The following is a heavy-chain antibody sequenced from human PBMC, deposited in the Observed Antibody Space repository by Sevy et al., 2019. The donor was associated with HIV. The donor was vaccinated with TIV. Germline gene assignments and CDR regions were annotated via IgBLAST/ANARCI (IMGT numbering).Heavy chain of an antibody. CDR1: GGSLISPTFY. V-gene: IGHV4-39*02. Sequence: SETLSLACTASGGSLISPTFYWGWVRQRPGERLEWIAAMHYGGNAYYNPSLKGRLAMSVDTSKNQFSLNLTSVTAADAAVYHCVRDHHLRGRHWFDSWGQGALVTVSS. D-gene: IGHD3-16*01. CDR3: VRDHHLRGRHWFDS. CDR2: MHYGGNA. J-gene: IGHJ5*01.